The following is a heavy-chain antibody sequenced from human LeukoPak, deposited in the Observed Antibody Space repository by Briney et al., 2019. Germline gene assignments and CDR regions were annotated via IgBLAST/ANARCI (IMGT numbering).Heavy chain of an antibody. D-gene: IGHD4-17*01. CDR3: AKDDAYGDYPPYYFDY. V-gene: IGHV3-23*01. Sequence: GGSLRLSCAASGFTFSSYAMSWVRQAPGKGLEWVSAISGSGGSTYYADSVKGRFTISRDNSKNTLYLQMNSLRAEDTAVYYCAKDDAYGDYPPYYFDYWGQGTLVTVSS. CDR2: ISGSGGST. CDR1: GFTFSSYA. J-gene: IGHJ4*02.